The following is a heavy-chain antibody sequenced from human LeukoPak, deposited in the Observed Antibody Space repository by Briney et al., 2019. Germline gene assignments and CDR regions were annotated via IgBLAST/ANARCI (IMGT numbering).Heavy chain of an antibody. CDR3: VKSGAYYRYYHMDV. V-gene: IGHV4-39*01. J-gene: IGHJ6*03. Sequence: PSQTLSLTCTVSGGSISSGDYYWGWIRQPPGKGLEWIGAIYNTGSTHYNPSLESRVTISVDTSKNQVSLQLSSVTAADTAVYHCVKSGAYYRYYHMDVWGKGTTVTVSS. CDR2: IYNTGST. D-gene: IGHD3-10*01. CDR1: GGSISSGDYY.